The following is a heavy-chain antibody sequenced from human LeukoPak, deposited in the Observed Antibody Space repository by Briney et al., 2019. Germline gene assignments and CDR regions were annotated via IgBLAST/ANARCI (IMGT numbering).Heavy chain of an antibody. Sequence: GASVKVSCRASGYTFTDYYIHWVRQAPGQGLEWMGWINPNSGATNYAQKFQGRVTMTRDTSISTAYMELSRLRSDDTAVYYCATTTPPLGYCSGGSCYDLNYWGQGTLVTVSS. V-gene: IGHV1-2*02. D-gene: IGHD2-15*01. CDR1: GYTFTDYY. CDR3: ATTTPPLGYCSGGSCYDLNY. J-gene: IGHJ4*02. CDR2: INPNSGAT.